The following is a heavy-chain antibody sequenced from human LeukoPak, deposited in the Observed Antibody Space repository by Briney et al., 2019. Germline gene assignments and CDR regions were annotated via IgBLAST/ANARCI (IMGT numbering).Heavy chain of an antibody. J-gene: IGHJ4*02. CDR2: ISSSTTTTI. Sequence: GGSLRLSCAASGFTFSSYSMNWVRQAPGKGLEWVSYISSSTTTTIYYADSVKGRFTISRDNAKNSLYLQINSLRAEDTAVFYCARSRSGSYFDYWGQGTLVTVSS. D-gene: IGHD1-26*01. CDR3: ARSRSGSYFDY. V-gene: IGHV3-48*01. CDR1: GFTFSSYS.